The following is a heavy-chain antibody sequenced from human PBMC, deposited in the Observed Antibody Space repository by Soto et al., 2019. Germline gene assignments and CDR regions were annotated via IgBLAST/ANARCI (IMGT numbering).Heavy chain of an antibody. V-gene: IGHV4-34*01. CDR1: GGSFSGYY. D-gene: IGHD2-15*01. CDR2: INHSGST. J-gene: IGHJ6*03. CDR3: ARGYCSGGSCYSYYYYMDV. Sequence: PSETLSLTCAVYGGSFSGYYWSWIRQPPGKGLEWIGEINHSGSTNYNPSLKSRVTISVDTSKNQFSLKLSSVTAADTAVYYCARGYCSGGSCYSYYYYMDVWGKGTKVTVSS.